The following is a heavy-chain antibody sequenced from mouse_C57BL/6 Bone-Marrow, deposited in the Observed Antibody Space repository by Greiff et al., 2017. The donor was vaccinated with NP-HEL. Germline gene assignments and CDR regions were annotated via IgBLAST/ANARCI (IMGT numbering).Heavy chain of an antibody. Sequence: EVQLQQSGAELVRPGASVKLSCTASGFNIKDDYMHWVKQRPEQGLEWIGWIDPENGDTEYASKFQGKATITADTSSNTAYLQLSSLTSEDTAVYYCTLIYYYGSSYEEGAMDYWGQGTSVTVSS. D-gene: IGHD1-1*01. CDR3: TLIYYYGSSYEEGAMDY. J-gene: IGHJ4*01. V-gene: IGHV14-4*01. CDR1: GFNIKDDY. CDR2: IDPENGDT.